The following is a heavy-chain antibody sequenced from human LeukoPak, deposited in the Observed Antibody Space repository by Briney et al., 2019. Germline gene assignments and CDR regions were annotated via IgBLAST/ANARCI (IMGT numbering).Heavy chain of an antibody. CDR2: IYYSGST. J-gene: IGHJ6*03. D-gene: IGHD3-3*01. CDR1: GGSISSGGYY. Sequence: SETLSLTCTVSGGSISSGGYYWSWIRQHPGTGLEWIGYIYYSGSTYYNPSLKSRVTISVDTSKDQFSLKLSSVTAADTAVYYCATGEYDFWSGYQQYYYYYMDVWGKGTTVTVSS. V-gene: IGHV4-31*03. CDR3: ATGEYDFWSGYQQYYYYYMDV.